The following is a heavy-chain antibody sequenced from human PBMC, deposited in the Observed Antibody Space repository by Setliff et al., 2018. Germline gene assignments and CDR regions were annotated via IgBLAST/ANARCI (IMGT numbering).Heavy chain of an antibody. V-gene: IGHV4-38-2*01. Sequence: PSETLSLTCSVSGYSISSGYYWGWIRQPPGKGLEWIGSIYHNGNSYYNPSLKSRVTISVDTSKNQLSLKLSSVTAADTAVYYCARFAGSSWVDYWGQGTLVTVS. CDR2: IYHNGNS. D-gene: IGHD6-13*01. CDR1: GYSISSGYY. CDR3: ARFAGSSWVDY. J-gene: IGHJ4*02.